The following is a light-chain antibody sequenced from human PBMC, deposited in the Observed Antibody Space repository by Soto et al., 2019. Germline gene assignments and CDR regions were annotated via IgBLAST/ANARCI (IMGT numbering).Light chain of an antibody. Sequence: EIVLTQSPGTLSVSPGEIATLFCRARQSISSTYLAWYQKKPGQAPRLLLYGAFNRATGIPDRFSGSGSGTDFTLTISRLEPEDCAFYYCQQYGSSSFAFGPGTKVEIK. CDR2: GAF. V-gene: IGKV3-20*01. CDR3: QQYGSSSFA. CDR1: QSISSTY. J-gene: IGKJ3*01.